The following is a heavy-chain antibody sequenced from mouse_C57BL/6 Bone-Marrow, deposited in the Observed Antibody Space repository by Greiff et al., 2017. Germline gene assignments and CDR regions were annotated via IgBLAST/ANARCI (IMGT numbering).Heavy chain of an antibody. D-gene: IGHD2-5*01. CDR3: ARAYYSNYDYAMDY. CDR1: GYSITSDY. J-gene: IGHJ4*01. CDR2: ISYSGST. V-gene: IGHV3-8*01. Sequence: VQLQQSGPGLAKPSQTLSLTCSVTGYSITSDYWNWFRKFPGNKLEYIGYISYSGSTSYNPSFKSRISITRVPSKNQYYLQLNSQTTEDTATDYCARAYYSNYDYAMDYWGQGTSVTVSS.